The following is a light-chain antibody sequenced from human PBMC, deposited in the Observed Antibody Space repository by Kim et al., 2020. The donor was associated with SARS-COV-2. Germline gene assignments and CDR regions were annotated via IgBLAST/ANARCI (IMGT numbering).Light chain of an antibody. CDR2: EVT. CDR3: SSYAHSDKYV. CDR1: SSDVGSYNY. Sequence: QSALTQPPSASGSPGQSVTISCTGTSSDVGSYNYVSWYQQHPGKAPKLMIYEVTKRPSGVPDRFSGSKSGNTASLTVSGLQAEDEAKYYCSSYAHSDKYVFGTGTRVTVL. V-gene: IGLV2-8*01. J-gene: IGLJ1*01.